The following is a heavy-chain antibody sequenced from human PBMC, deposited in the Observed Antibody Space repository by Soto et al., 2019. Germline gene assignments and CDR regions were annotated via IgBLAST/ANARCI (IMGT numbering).Heavy chain of an antibody. Sequence: QVHLQESGPGVVKASETLSLTCSLSGGSTSGKYWSWIRQSAGKGLEWIGRIYSSGRTHYNPSLRSRVSISVAQHSFSLRLPSVTASASAIYYCARLFDVNTALDYWYFDLWGRGTQVSVSS. CDR2: IYSSGRT. CDR3: ARLFDVNTALDYWYFDL. CDR1: GGSTSGKY. D-gene: IGHD3-9*01. J-gene: IGHJ2*01. V-gene: IGHV4-4*07.